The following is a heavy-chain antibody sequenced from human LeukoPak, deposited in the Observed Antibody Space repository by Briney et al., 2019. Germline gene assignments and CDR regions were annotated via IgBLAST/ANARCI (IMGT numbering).Heavy chain of an antibody. CDR2: IRYAGSNK. D-gene: IGHD2-2*01. CDR3: ARIVVVPAANDFDY. Sequence: GGSLRLSCAASGFTFSSYGMHWVRQAPGKGLEWVAFIRYAGSNKYYADSVKGRFTISRDNSKNTLYLQMNSLRAEDTAVYYCARIVVVPAANDFDYWGQGTLVTVSS. J-gene: IGHJ4*02. V-gene: IGHV3-30*02. CDR1: GFTFSSYG.